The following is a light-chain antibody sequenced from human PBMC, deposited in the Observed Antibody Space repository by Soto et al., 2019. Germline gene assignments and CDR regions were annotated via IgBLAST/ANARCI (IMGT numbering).Light chain of an antibody. V-gene: IGKV1-5*01. CDR2: DAS. CDR1: QSISNW. J-gene: IGKJ1*01. Sequence: DIQMTQSPSTLSASVGDRVTITCRASQSISNWLAWYQQKPGKAPKLLIYDASSLESGVPSRFSGSGSGTEFTLTTSSLQPDDFATYYCQQYNSYRTFGQATK. CDR3: QQYNSYRT.